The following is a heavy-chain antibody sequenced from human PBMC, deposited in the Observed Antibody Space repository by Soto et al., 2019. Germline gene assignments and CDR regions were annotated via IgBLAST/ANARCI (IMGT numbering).Heavy chain of an antibody. J-gene: IGHJ6*02. CDR1: GFTFSNYA. CDR3: AKVLDSYYGMDV. CDR2: ISGSGGST. V-gene: IGHV3-23*01. Sequence: EVQLLESGGGLVQPGGSLRLSCAASGFTFSNYAMRWVRQAPGKGLEWVSGISGSGGSTYYADSVKGRFTISRDNSKNTLYLQMNSLRDEDTAVYYCAKVLDSYYGMDVWGQGTTVTVS.